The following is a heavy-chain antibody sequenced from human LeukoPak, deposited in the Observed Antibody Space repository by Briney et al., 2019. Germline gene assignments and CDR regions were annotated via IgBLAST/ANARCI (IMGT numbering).Heavy chain of an antibody. Sequence: PGGSLRLSRAASGFTFSSYGMHWVRQAPGKGLEWVAVISYDGSNKYYADSVKGRFTISRDNSKNTLYLQMNSLRAEDTAVYYCAKGEQWLVEGVDYWGQGTLVTVSS. CDR3: AKGEQWLVEGVDY. D-gene: IGHD6-19*01. V-gene: IGHV3-30*18. CDR1: GFTFSSYG. J-gene: IGHJ4*02. CDR2: ISYDGSNK.